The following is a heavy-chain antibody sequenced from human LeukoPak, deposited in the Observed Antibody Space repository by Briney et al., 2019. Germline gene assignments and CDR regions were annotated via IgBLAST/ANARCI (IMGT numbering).Heavy chain of an antibody. Sequence: PSETLSLTCTVSGGSISSSSYYWGWIRQPPGKGLEWIGSIYYSGSTYYNPSLKSRVTISVDTSKNQFSLKLSSVTAADTAVYYCARQTGKEEELANPDHYDFWSGTFFDYWGQGTLVTVSS. D-gene: IGHD3-3*01. CDR3: ARQTGKEEELANPDHYDFWSGTFFDY. J-gene: IGHJ4*02. CDR1: GGSISSSSYY. CDR2: IYYSGST. V-gene: IGHV4-39*01.